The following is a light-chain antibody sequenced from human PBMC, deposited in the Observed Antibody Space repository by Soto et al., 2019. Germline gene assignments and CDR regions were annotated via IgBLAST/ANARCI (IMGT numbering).Light chain of an antibody. J-gene: IGLJ2*01. CDR1: NSNIGVNT. CDR3: ATWDDSLSRVV. Sequence: QSVLTQPHSASGTPGQRVTISCSGSNSNIGVNTVHWYQQLPGTDPKLLIYDDDQRPSGVPDRFSGSKSGTSASLDIKGLLSEDEGNYYCATWDDSLSRVVFGGGTK. V-gene: IGLV1-44*01. CDR2: DDD.